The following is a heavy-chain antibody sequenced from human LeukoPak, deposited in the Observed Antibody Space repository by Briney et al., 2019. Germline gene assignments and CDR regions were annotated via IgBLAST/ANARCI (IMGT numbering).Heavy chain of an antibody. CDR3: AREGAVGVITLDDAFDI. Sequence: PSETLSLTCAVYGGSFSGYYWSWIRQPPGKGLEWIGEINHSGSTNYNPSLKSRVTISVDTSKNQFSLKLSCVTAADTAVYYCAREGAVGVITLDDAFDIWGQGTMVTVSS. CDR2: INHSGST. V-gene: IGHV4-34*01. D-gene: IGHD3-16*02. CDR1: GGSFSGYY. J-gene: IGHJ3*02.